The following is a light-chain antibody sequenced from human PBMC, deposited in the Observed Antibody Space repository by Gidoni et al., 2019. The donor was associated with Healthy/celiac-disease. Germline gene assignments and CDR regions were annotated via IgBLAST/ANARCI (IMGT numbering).Light chain of an antibody. CDR1: QSLLDSDDGNTY. CDR3: MQRIEFPPYT. V-gene: IGKV2-40*01. CDR2: TLS. Sequence: IVMTQTPLALPVTPGEPASISCRSSQSLLDSDDGNTYLDWYLQKPGQSPQLLIYTLSYLASGVPDMFSGSGSGTDFTLKISRVEAEDVGVYYCMQRIEFPPYTFGQGTKLEIK. J-gene: IGKJ2*01.